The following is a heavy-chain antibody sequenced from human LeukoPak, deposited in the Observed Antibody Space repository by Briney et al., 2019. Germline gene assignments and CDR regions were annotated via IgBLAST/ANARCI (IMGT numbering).Heavy chain of an antibody. CDR2: ISGSGGST. D-gene: IGHD3-9*01. CDR3: AKDRRPLGYYDILTGYYQAPSDY. V-gene: IGHV3-23*01. CDR1: GFTFSSYA. J-gene: IGHJ4*02. Sequence: QTGGSLRLSCAASGFTFSSYAMSWVRQAPGKGLEWVSAISGSGGSTYYADSVKGRFTISRDNSKNTLYLQTNSLRAEDTAVYYCAKDRRPLGYYDILTGYYQAPSDYWGQGTLVTVSS.